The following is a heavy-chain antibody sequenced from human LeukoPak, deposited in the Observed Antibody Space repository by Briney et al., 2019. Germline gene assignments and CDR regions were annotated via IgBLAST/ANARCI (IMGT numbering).Heavy chain of an antibody. CDR3: ARQQLPFDI. D-gene: IGHD4-11*01. Sequence: GGSLRLSCAASGFTFSSFEMNWVRQAPGEGLEWVSYISSSGSTINYADSVQGRFTISRDNARNSLYLQMNSLRAEDTAVYYCARQQLPFDIWGQGTMVTVSS. V-gene: IGHV3-48*03. J-gene: IGHJ3*02. CDR2: ISSSGSTI. CDR1: GFTFSSFE.